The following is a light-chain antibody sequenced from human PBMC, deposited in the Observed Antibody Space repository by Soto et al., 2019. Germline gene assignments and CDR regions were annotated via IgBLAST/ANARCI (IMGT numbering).Light chain of an antibody. Sequence: IQMTQSPSTLSASIGDRVTNTCRASQSISNWLAWYQQKPGKAPKLLIYKASSLESGVPSRFSGSGSGTEFTLTISSLQPDDFGTYYCQEYNSYWTFGQGTKVDI. CDR2: KAS. J-gene: IGKJ1*01. CDR3: QEYNSYWT. V-gene: IGKV1-5*03. CDR1: QSISNW.